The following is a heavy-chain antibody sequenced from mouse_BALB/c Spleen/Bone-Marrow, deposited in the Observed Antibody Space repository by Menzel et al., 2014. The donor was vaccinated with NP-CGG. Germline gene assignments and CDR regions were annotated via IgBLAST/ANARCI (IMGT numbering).Heavy chain of an antibody. CDR3: SRGGDY. CDR1: GYSFIGYF. J-gene: IGHJ2*01. Sequence: VQLQQSGPEMVKPGASVKISCKASGYSFIGYFINWVMQSHGKSLEWIGRINPYNSDSVYNQKFRGKATLTVDKSSSTAHMELRSLSSEDSAVYYCSRGGDYWGQGTTLTVSP. CDR2: INPYNSDS. V-gene: IGHV1-20*02.